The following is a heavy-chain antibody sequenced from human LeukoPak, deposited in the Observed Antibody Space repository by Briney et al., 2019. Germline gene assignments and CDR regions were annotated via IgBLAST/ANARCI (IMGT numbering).Heavy chain of an antibody. CDR2: INPSGGST. Sequence: ASVKVSCNASGYTFTSYYMHWVRQAPGQVREWMGTINPSGGSTSYAQKFQGRVTMTRDMSTSTVYMELSSLRSEDTAVYYCARDSDYGDYRVESNWFDPWGQGTLVTVSS. D-gene: IGHD4-17*01. J-gene: IGHJ5*02. V-gene: IGHV1-46*01. CDR1: GYTFTSYY. CDR3: ARDSDYGDYRVESNWFDP.